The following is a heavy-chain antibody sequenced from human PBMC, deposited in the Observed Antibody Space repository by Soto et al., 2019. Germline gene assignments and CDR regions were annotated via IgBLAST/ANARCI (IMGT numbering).Heavy chain of an antibody. CDR1: GGTFSSYA. V-gene: IGHV1-69*13. CDR2: IIPIFGTA. CDR3: ASGYCSSTSCYVLDY. J-gene: IGHJ4*02. Sequence: SVKVSCKASGGTFSSYAISWVRQAPGQGLEWMGGIIPIFGTANYAQKFQGRVTITADESTSTAYMELSSLRSEDTAVYYCASGYCSSTSCYVLDYWGQGTLVTVSS. D-gene: IGHD2-2*01.